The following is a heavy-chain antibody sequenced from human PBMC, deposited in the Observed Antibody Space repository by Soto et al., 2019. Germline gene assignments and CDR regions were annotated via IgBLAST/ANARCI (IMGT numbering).Heavy chain of an antibody. CDR1: GYTFTSYG. CDR3: ARDAMVYGSGSYSNN. Sequence: XSVKVSCKASGYTFTSYGISWVRQAPGQGLEWMGWISAYNGNTNYAQKLQGRVTMTTDTSTSTAYMELRSLRSDDTAVYYCARDAMVYGSGSYSNNWGQGTLVTVSS. J-gene: IGHJ4*02. CDR2: ISAYNGNT. V-gene: IGHV1-18*01. D-gene: IGHD3-10*01.